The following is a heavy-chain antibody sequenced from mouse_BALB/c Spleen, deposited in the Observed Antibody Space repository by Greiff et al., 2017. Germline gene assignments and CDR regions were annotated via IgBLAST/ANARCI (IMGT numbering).Heavy chain of an antibody. CDR1: GFSLTSYG. J-gene: IGHJ3*01. D-gene: IGHD2-1*01. CDR2: IWRGGST. Sequence: VKLVESGPSLVQPSQSLSITCTVSGFSLTSYGVHWVRQSPGKGLEWLGVIWRGGSTDYNAAFMSRLSITKDNSKSQVFFKMNSLQADDTAIYYCANSYGNYVGTWFAYWGQGTLVTVSA. V-gene: IGHV2-5-1*01. CDR3: ANSYGNYVGTWFAY.